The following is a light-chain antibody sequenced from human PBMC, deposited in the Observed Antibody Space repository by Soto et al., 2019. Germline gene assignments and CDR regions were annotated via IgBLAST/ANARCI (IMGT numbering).Light chain of an antibody. V-gene: IGKV3-11*01. CDR1: QNVRTF. CDR3: QQHSNWPPWK. CDR2: AAS. J-gene: IGKJ1*01. Sequence: EVVLTQSPATLSLSPGERATLSCRASQNVRTFLDWYQQKPGQAPRVLIYAASNRAIGIRARFSGSGSGTDFTLTIGSLEPEDFAVYDCQQHSNWPPWKFGHGT.